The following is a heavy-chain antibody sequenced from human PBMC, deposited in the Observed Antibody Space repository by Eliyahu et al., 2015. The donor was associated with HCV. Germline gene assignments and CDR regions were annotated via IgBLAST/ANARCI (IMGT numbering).Heavy chain of an antibody. J-gene: IGHJ4*02. V-gene: IGHV3-11*06. CDR1: GFXFSXHY. D-gene: IGHD3-3*01. Sequence: QVQLVESGGGLVKPGGSLRLSCAASGFXFSXHYMSWIRQAPGKGLEWLSYISTGGSSTNYADSVEGRFTISRDNAKNSLYLQMNSLRAEDTAVYYCARHTGGRVWRNSFFDDWGQGALVTVSS. CDR3: ARHTGGRVWRNSFFDD. CDR2: ISTGGSST.